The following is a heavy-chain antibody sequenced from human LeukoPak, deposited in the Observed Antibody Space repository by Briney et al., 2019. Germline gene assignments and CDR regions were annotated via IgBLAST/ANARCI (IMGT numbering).Heavy chain of an antibody. V-gene: IGHV3-30*03. CDR2: ISYDGSNK. D-gene: IGHD6-19*01. J-gene: IGHJ4*02. CDR1: GFTFSSYG. CDR3: ARSYSSGWYDIDY. Sequence: PGGSLRLSCAASGFTFSSYGMHWVRQAPGKGLEWVAVISYDGSNKYYADSVKGRFTISRDNSKNTLYLQMNSLRAEDTAVYYCARSYSSGWYDIDYWGQGTLVTLSS.